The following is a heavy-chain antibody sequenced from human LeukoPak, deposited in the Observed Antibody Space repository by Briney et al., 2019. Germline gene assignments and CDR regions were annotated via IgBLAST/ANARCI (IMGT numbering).Heavy chain of an antibody. CDR3: ARDDLRITHASDI. J-gene: IGHJ3*02. CDR1: GGSISSYY. Sequence: SSETLSLTCTVSGGSISSYYWSWIRQPPGKGLEWIGYIYYSGSTNYNPSLKSRVTISVDTSKNQFSLKLSSVTAADTAVYYCARDDLRITHASDIWGQGTMVTVSS. CDR2: IYYSGST. V-gene: IGHV4-59*01. D-gene: IGHD3-16*01.